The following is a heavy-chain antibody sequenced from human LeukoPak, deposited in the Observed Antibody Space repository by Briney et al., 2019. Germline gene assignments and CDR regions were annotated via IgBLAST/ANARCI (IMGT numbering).Heavy chain of an antibody. Sequence: GGSLRLSCAASGLAVSSNYMSWVRQAPGKGLEWVSVIYSGGSTYYADSVKGRFTISRDNSKNTLYLQMNSLRAEDTAVYYCARDQYYYPGVYDYVWGSYRSYYFDYWGQGTLVTVSS. CDR2: IYSGGST. V-gene: IGHV3-53*01. CDR3: ARDQYYYPGVYDYVWGSYRSYYFDY. CDR1: GLAVSSNY. J-gene: IGHJ4*02. D-gene: IGHD3-16*02.